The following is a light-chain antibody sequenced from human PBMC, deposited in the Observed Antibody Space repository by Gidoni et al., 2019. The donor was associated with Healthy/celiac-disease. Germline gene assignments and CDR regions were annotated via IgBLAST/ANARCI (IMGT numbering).Light chain of an antibody. V-gene: IGLV3-1*01. J-gene: IGLJ2*01. CDR2: QDS. Sequence: SYALTQPPSVSVSPGQTASITCSGDKLGDKYACCYQQKPGQSPVLVIYQDSKRPSGIPERVSGSNSGNTATLTISGTQAMDEADYYCQAWDSSTAVVGGGTKLTVL. CDR3: QAWDSSTAV. CDR1: KLGDKY.